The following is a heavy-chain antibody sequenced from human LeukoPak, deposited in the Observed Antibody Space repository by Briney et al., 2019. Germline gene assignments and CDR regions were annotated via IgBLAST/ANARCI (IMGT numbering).Heavy chain of an antibody. CDR3: ARDRGTMIVASQPKYYYYYGMDV. V-gene: IGHV3-30*03. CDR2: ISYDGSNK. CDR1: GFTFSSYG. Sequence: PGGSLRLSCAASGFTFSSYGMHWVRQAPGKGLEWVAVISYDGSNKYYADSVKGRFTISRDNSKNTLYLQMNSLRAEDTAVYYCARDRGTMIVASQPKYYYYYGMDVWGQGTTVTVSS. J-gene: IGHJ6*02. D-gene: IGHD3-22*01.